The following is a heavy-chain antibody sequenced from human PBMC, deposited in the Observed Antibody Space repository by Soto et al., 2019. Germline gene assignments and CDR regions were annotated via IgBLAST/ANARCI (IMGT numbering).Heavy chain of an antibody. CDR1: GGSISSGGYY. D-gene: IGHD2-21*02. CDR2: IYYTGST. CDR3: ATVEDFGGDCPIEAFEI. Sequence: QVQLQESGPGLVKPSQTLSLTCTVSGGSISSGGYYWSWIRQHPGKGLEWIGYIYYTGSTYYNPSLKSRVTISVDTSKNQFSLKLSSVTAADTAVYYCATVEDFGGDCPIEAFEIWGQGTMVTVSS. J-gene: IGHJ3*02. V-gene: IGHV4-31*03.